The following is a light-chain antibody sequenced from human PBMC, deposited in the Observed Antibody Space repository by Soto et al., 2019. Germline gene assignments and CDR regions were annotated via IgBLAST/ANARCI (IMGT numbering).Light chain of an antibody. CDR3: YSAADNNLL. CDR1: VLAKKN. V-gene: IGLV3-27*01. J-gene: IGLJ2*01. CDR2: RDI. Sequence: SYELTQPSSVSVSPGQTARITCTGDVLAKKNARWFQQKPSQAPVLMIYRDIERPSGIPERFSGSSSGTTVTLTISGAQVEDVADYYCYSAADNNLLFGGGTKLTVL.